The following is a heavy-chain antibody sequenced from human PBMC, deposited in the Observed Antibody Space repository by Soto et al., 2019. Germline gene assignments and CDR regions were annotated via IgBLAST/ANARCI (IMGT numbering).Heavy chain of an antibody. CDR2: INAGNGNT. V-gene: IGHV1-3*01. J-gene: IGHJ6*02. CDR3: ARGPGLGDFWSGFYPGIDYYYALDV. D-gene: IGHD3-3*01. CDR1: GYTFTSYA. Sequence: GASVKVSCKASGYTFTSYAMHWVRQAPGQRLEWMGWINAGNGNTKYSQKFQGRVTITRDTSRSTAYMELSSLNSEDTAVYYCARGPGLGDFWSGFYPGIDYYYALDVWGQGTTVTVSS.